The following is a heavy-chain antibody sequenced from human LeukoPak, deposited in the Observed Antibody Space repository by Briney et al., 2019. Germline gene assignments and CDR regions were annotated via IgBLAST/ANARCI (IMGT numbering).Heavy chain of an antibody. CDR3: ARDAEYSSSFGKGWFDP. V-gene: IGHV1-18*01. J-gene: IGHJ5*02. Sequence: ASVKVSCKASGYTFTSYGISWVRQAPGQGLEWMGWNSAYNGNTNYAQKLQGRVTMTTDTSTSTAYMELRSLRSDDTAVYYCARDAEYSSSFGKGWFDPWGQGTLVTVSS. CDR2: NSAYNGNT. D-gene: IGHD6-6*01. CDR1: GYTFTSYG.